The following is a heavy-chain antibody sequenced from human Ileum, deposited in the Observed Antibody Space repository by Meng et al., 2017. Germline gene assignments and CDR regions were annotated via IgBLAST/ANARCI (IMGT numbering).Heavy chain of an antibody. CDR2: INIDGSST. CDR1: GFAFSSYW. Sequence: GESLKISCAASGFAFSSYWLHWVRQAPGKGLVWVARINIDGSSTSYADSVKGRFTISRDSANLYLQMNSLRAEDTAMYYCARDPYYYDSSGYYASDYWGQGTLVTVSS. V-gene: IGHV3-74*01. D-gene: IGHD3-22*01. CDR3: ARDPYYYDSSGYYASDY. J-gene: IGHJ4*02.